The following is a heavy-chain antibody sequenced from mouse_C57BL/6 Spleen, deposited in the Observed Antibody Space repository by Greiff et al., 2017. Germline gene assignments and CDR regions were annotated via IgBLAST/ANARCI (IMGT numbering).Heavy chain of an antibody. CDR2: IYPRSGNT. Sequence: QVQLQQPGAELARPGASVKLSCKASGYTFTSYGISWVKQRTGQGLEWIGEIYPRSGNTYYNEKFKGKATLTADKSSSTAYMELRSLTSEDSAVYFCARSYYGNPYYYAMDYWGQGTSVTVSS. D-gene: IGHD2-1*01. J-gene: IGHJ4*01. CDR3: ARSYYGNPYYYAMDY. V-gene: IGHV1-81*01. CDR1: GYTFTSYG.